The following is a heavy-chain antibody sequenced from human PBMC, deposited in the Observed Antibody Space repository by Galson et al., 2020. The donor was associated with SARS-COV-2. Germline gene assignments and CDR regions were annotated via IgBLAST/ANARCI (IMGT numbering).Heavy chain of an antibody. CDR1: GGSISSSSYY. CDR3: ARLYYYYYSMAV. V-gene: IGHV4-39*01. J-gene: IGHJ6*03. Sequence: SETLSLTCTVSGGSISSSSYYWGWIRQPPGKGLEWIGNIYYSGSTYYNPSLKSRVTISVDTSKNQFSLKLTSVTAEDTAVFYCARLYYYYYSMAVWGKGTTVTVSS. CDR2: IYYSGST.